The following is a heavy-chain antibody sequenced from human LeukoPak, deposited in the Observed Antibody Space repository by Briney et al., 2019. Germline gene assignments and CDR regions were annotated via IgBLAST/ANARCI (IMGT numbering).Heavy chain of an antibody. CDR2: ISGSSATT. J-gene: IGHJ4*02. V-gene: IGHV3-23*01. Sequence: GGSLRLSCAASGFNFSSYAMSWVRQAPGKGLEWVSAISGSSATTYYADSVKGRFTISRDNSNNTLYLQMNSLRAEDTAVYYCAKSVSSGDYDSTGYSFDYWGQGTLVTVSS. CDR1: GFNFSSYA. D-gene: IGHD3-22*01. CDR3: AKSVSSGDYDSTGYSFDY.